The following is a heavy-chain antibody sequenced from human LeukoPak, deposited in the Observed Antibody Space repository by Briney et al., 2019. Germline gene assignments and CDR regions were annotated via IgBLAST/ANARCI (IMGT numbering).Heavy chain of an antibody. D-gene: IGHD1-14*01. CDR3: TSQTVARWFDP. CDR2: INHSGST. CDR1: GVSFSGYY. Sequence: SETLSLTCAVYGVSFSGYYWSWIRQPPGKGLEWIGEINHSGSTNYNPSLKSRVTISVDTSKNQFSLKLSSVTAAATAVYYCTSQTVARWFDPWGQGTLVTVSS. J-gene: IGHJ5*02. V-gene: IGHV4-34*01.